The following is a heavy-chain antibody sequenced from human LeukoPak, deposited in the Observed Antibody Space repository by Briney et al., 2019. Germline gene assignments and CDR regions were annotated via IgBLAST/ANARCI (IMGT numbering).Heavy chain of an antibody. D-gene: IGHD6-19*01. Sequence: SETLSLTCTVSGGSISSYYWSWIRQPPGKGLEWIGYIYYSGSTNYNPSLKSRVTISVDTSKNQFSLKLSSVTAADTAVYYCARETGYSSGWYNYWGQGTLVTVSS. CDR1: GGSISSYY. CDR2: IYYSGST. J-gene: IGHJ4*02. CDR3: ARETGYSSGWYNY. V-gene: IGHV4-59*01.